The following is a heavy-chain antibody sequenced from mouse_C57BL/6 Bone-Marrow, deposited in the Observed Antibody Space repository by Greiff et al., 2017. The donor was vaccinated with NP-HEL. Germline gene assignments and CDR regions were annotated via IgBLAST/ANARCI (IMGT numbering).Heavy chain of an antibody. Sequence: VQLQQSGPELVKPGASVKISCKASGYAFSSSWMNWVKQRPGKGLEWIGRIYPGDGDTNYNGKFKGKATLTADKSSSTAYMQLSSLTSEDSAVDFYARSRAYYSNFAYWGQGTLVTVSA. D-gene: IGHD2-5*01. CDR1: GYAFSSSW. J-gene: IGHJ3*01. CDR2: IYPGDGDT. V-gene: IGHV1-82*01. CDR3: ARSRAYYSNFAY.